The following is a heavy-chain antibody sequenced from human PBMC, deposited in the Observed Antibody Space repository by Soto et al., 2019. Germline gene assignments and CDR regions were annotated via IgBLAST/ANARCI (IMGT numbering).Heavy chain of an antibody. CDR1: EFTFSSFD. V-gene: IGHV3-13*01. CDR2: IGTAGDT. D-gene: IGHD2-15*01. J-gene: IGHJ3*02. CDR3: ARDRGYPDSLDT. Sequence: GGSLRLSCAPSEFTFSSFDMHWVRQATGKGLEWVSAIGTAGDTYYPGSVKGRLTISRENAKNSLYLQMNSLRAGDTAVYYCARDRGYPDSLDTWGQGT.